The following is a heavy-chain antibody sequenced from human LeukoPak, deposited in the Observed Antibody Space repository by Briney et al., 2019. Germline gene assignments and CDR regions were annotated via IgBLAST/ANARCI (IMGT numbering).Heavy chain of an antibody. D-gene: IGHD2-15*01. Sequence: GASVKVSCKASGGTFSSYAISWVRQAPGQGLEWMGGIIPIFGTANYAQKFQGRVTITTDESTSTAYMELSSLRSEDTAVYYCAKDHRWVGYCRGGSCYPPDYWGQGTLVTVSS. CDR2: IIPIFGTA. J-gene: IGHJ4*02. CDR1: GGTFSSYA. V-gene: IGHV1-69*05. CDR3: AKDHRWVGYCRGGSCYPPDY.